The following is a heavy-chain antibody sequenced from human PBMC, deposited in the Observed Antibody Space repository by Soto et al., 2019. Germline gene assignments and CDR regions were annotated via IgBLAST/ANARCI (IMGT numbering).Heavy chain of an antibody. CDR1: GFTFSSYA. CDR3: ANSGVSTIDIGY. D-gene: IGHD5-12*01. Sequence: PGGSLRLSCAASGFTFSSYAMSWVRQAPGKGLEWVSAISGSGGSTYYADSVKGRFTISRDNSKNTLYLQMNSLRAEDTAVYYCANSGVSTIDIGYWGQGTLVTVSS. CDR2: ISGSGGST. J-gene: IGHJ4*02. V-gene: IGHV3-23*01.